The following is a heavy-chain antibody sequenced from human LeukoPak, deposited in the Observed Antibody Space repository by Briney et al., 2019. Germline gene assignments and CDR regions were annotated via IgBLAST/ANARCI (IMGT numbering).Heavy chain of an antibody. CDR1: GFTFSSYW. J-gene: IGHJ4*01. CDR2: IKQDGSEK. Sequence: PGGSLRLSCAASGFTFSSYWMSWVREAAGKGLEWVANIKQDGSEKYYVDSVKGRFTISRDNAKNSLYLQMNSLRAEDTAAYYCASSVYNWNDFSYYFDYWGQGTLVTVSS. CDR3: ASSVYNWNDFSYYFDY. D-gene: IGHD1-1*01. V-gene: IGHV3-7*01.